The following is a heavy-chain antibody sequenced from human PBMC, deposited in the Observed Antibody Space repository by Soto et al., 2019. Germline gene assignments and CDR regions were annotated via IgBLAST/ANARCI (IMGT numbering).Heavy chain of an antibody. Sequence: SGFTFSSYAMSWVRQAPGKGLEWVSVISGSGGSTYYADSVKGRFTISRDNSKNTLYLQMNSLRAEDTAVYYCAKDLGYRSFCSGGSCYSFDYWGQGTLVTVSS. D-gene: IGHD2-15*01. J-gene: IGHJ4*02. V-gene: IGHV3-23*01. CDR1: GFTFSSYA. CDR2: ISGSGGST. CDR3: AKDLGYRSFCSGGSCYSFDY.